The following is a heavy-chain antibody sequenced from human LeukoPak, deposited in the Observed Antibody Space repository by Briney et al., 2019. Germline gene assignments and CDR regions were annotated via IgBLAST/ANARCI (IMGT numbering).Heavy chain of an antibody. V-gene: IGHV3-7*01. J-gene: IGHJ4*02. D-gene: IGHD6-6*01. CDR2: IKQDGSQR. Sequence: GGSLRLSCTASGFTFSDYWMTWVRQVPGKGPEWVANIKQDGSQRYCVDSVRGRFTISRDNAKNSLFLQMNGLRAEDTAVYYCARRGGSSSRRSPIDYWGQGTLVTVSS. CDR3: ARRGGSSSRRSPIDY. CDR1: GFTFSDYW.